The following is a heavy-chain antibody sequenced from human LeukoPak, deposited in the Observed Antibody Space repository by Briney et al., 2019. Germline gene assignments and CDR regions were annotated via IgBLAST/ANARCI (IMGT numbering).Heavy chain of an antibody. CDR3: ARDPQFDYGDYTFFDY. V-gene: IGHV3-30*09. J-gene: IGHJ4*02. Sequence: PGGSLRLSCAASGFTFSSYAIHWVRQAPGKGLEWVAVISYDGSNKYHADSVKGRFAISRDNSKNTLYLQMNSLRAEDTAVYYCARDPQFDYGDYTFFDYWGQGTLVTVSS. CDR1: GFTFSSYA. D-gene: IGHD4-17*01. CDR2: ISYDGSNK.